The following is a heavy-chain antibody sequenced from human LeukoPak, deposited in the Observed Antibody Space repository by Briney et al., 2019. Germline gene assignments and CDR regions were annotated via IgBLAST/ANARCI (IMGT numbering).Heavy chain of an antibody. J-gene: IGHJ5*02. D-gene: IGHD3-9*01. V-gene: IGHV1-2*06. CDR3: ARELLTADYDILTGYWFDP. CDR1: GYTFTGYY. CDR2: IDPNSGGT. Sequence: ASMKVSCKASGYTFTGYYMHWVRQAPGQGLEWMGRIDPNSGGTNYAQKFQGRGTMTRDTSISTAYMELSRLRSDDTAVYYCARELLTADYDILTGYWFDPWGQGTLVTVSS.